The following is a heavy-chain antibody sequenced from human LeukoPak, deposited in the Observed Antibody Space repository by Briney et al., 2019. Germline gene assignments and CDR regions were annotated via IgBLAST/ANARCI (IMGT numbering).Heavy chain of an antibody. CDR3: ARGPSYGSGSVCWFDP. J-gene: IGHJ5*02. D-gene: IGHD3-10*01. CDR2: MNPNSGNT. V-gene: IGHV1-8*01. Sequence: GASVKVSCKASGYTFTSYDINWVRQATGQGLEWMGWMNPNSGNTGYAQKFQGRVTMTRNTSISTAYMELSSLRSEDTAVYYCARGPSYGSGSVCWFDPWGQGTLVTVSS. CDR1: GYTFTSYD.